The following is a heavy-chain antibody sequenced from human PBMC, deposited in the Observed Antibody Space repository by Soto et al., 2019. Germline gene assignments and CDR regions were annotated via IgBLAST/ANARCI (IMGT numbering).Heavy chain of an antibody. CDR1: GGSISSYY. CDR3: ARDHLRYYDFWSGYYSRGDYYGMDV. D-gene: IGHD3-3*01. CDR2: IYYSGST. V-gene: IGHV4-59*01. Sequence: ETLSLTCTVSGGSISSYYWSWIRQPPGKGLEWIGYIYYSGSTNYNPSLKSRVTISVDTSKNQFSLKLSSVTAADTAVYYCARDHLRYYDFWSGYYSRGDYYGMDVWGQGTTVTVSS. J-gene: IGHJ6*02.